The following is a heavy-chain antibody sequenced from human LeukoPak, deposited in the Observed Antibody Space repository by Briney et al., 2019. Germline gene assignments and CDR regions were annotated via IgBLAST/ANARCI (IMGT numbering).Heavy chain of an antibody. CDR3: AKRRSRVGASPFDY. J-gene: IGHJ4*02. CDR1: GFTFSNYA. CDR2: ISGTGGST. Sequence: GGPLRLSCAASGFTFSNYAMSWVRQAPGKGLEWIAGISGTGGSTHYADSVKGRFTISRDNSKNTVYLQMRNLRAEDTAVYYCAKRRSRVGASPFDYWGQGTLVTVSS. D-gene: IGHD1-26*01. V-gene: IGHV3-23*01.